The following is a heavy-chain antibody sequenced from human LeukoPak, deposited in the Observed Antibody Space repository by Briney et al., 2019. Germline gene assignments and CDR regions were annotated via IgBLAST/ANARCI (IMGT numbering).Heavy chain of an antibody. Sequence: GGSLRLSCAASGFTFSGYWMSWVRQAPGKGLEWVANIKQDGSEKNYVDSVKGRFTISRDNAKNSLYLQMNSLRAEETAVYYCARDLSYWGQGTLVTVSS. CDR2: IKQDGSEK. CDR1: GFTFSGYW. J-gene: IGHJ4*02. CDR3: ARDLSY. V-gene: IGHV3-7*01.